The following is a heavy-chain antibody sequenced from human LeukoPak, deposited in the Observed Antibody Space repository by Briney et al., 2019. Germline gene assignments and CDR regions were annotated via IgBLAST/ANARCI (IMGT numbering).Heavy chain of an antibody. J-gene: IGHJ4*02. Sequence: PGGFLRLSCAASGFTFTSYAMSWVRQAPGKGLEWVSSISANGGSTYYADSVKGRLTISRADSKSTVYLQMNSLRAEDTALYYCARDHRVAAAFDYWGQGALVTVSS. CDR2: ISANGGST. V-gene: IGHV3-23*01. CDR1: GFTFTSYA. CDR3: ARDHRVAAAFDY. D-gene: IGHD2-2*01.